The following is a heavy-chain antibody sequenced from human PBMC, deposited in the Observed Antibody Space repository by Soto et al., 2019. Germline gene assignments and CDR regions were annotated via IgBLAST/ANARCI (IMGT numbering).Heavy chain of an antibody. V-gene: IGHV3-30*18. CDR2: ISYDGSNK. J-gene: IGHJ4*02. Sequence: QVQLVESGGGVVQPGRSLRLSCAASGFTFSSYGMHWVRQAPGKGLEWVAVISYDGSNKYYADSVKGRFTISRDNSKNTLYPQMNSLRAEDTAVYYCAKDNSDTAMYYWGQGTLVTVSS. D-gene: IGHD5-18*01. CDR3: AKDNSDTAMYY. CDR1: GFTFSSYG.